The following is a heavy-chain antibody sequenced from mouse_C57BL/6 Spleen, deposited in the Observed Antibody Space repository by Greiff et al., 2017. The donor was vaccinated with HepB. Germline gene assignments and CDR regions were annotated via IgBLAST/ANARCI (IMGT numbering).Heavy chain of an antibody. CDR1: GFTFSSYA. J-gene: IGHJ3*01. Sequence: EVKLVESGGGLVKPGGSLKLSCAASGFTFSSYAMSWVRQTPEKRLEWVATISDGGSYTYYPDNVKGRFTISRDNAKNNLYLQMSHLKSEDTAMYYCASEDSNYFIFAYWGQGTLVTVSA. D-gene: IGHD2-5*01. V-gene: IGHV5-4*03. CDR3: ASEDSNYFIFAY. CDR2: ISDGGSYT.